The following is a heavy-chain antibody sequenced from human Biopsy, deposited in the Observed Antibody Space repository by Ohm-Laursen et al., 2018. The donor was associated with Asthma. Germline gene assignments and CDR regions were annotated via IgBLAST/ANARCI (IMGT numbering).Heavy chain of an antibody. V-gene: IGHV1-69*13. CDR1: GGTFNTYV. CDR3: ARKAGSCISRTCYSLDF. CDR2: INSVFGTT. Sequence: SVKVSCKPLGGTFNTYVIGWVRQAPGQGLEWMGGINSVFGTTTYPQKFQDRVTITADDSTSTVYTELSSLRSEDTAVYYCARKAGSCISRTCYSLDFWGQGILVTVSS. J-gene: IGHJ4*02. D-gene: IGHD2-2*01.